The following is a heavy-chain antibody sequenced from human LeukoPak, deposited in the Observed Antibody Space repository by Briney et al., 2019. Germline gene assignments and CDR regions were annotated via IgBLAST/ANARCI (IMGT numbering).Heavy chain of an antibody. CDR3: AKGRAYYYDSSGYSAFDI. CDR1: GFTFSSYG. V-gene: IGHV3-30*02. D-gene: IGHD3-22*01. J-gene: IGHJ3*02. Sequence: PGGSLRLSCAASGFTFSSYGMHWVRQVPGKGLEWVAFIRYDGSNKYYAGSVKGRFTISRDNSKNTLYLQMNSLRAEDTAVYYCAKGRAYYYDSSGYSAFDIWGQGTMVTVSS. CDR2: IRYDGSNK.